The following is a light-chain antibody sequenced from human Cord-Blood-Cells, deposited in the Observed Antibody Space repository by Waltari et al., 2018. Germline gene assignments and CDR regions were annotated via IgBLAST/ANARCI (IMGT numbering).Light chain of an antibody. CDR3: QSYDSSLSGVV. J-gene: IGLJ2*01. CDR2: GTS. Sequence: QSVLTQPPSVSGAPGQRVTISCTGSSPNIRAGYDVHWYPQLPGTAPKLLIYGTSNRPSGVPDRFSGSKSGTSASLAITALQAEDEADYYCQSYDSSLSGVVFGGGTKLTVL. V-gene: IGLV1-40*01. CDR1: SPNIRAGYD.